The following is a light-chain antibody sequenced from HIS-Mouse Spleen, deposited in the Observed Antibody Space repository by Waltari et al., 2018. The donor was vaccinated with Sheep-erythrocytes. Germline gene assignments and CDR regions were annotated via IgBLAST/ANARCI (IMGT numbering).Light chain of an antibody. CDR1: KLGDKY. CDR3: QAWDSSTVV. CDR2: QDS. V-gene: IGLV3-1*01. Sequence: YELTQPPSVSVSPGQTASITCSGDKLGDKYACWYQQKPGQSPVLVIYQDSKRPSGIPERSSGSNSGNTATLTISGTQAMDEADYYCQAWDSSTVVFGGGTKLTVL. J-gene: IGLJ2*01.